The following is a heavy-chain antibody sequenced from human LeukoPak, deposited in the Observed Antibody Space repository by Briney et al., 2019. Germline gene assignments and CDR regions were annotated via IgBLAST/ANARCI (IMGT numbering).Heavy chain of an antibody. CDR2: INPNSGGT. J-gene: IGHJ4*02. Sequence: ASVKVSCKASGYTFTGYDMHWVRQAPGQGLEWMGCINPNSGGTNYAQKFQGRVTMTRDTSISTAYMELSRLRSDDTAVYYCARVGYYYDSSGYYDYWGQGTLVTVSS. D-gene: IGHD3-22*01. CDR3: ARVGYYYDSSGYYDY. V-gene: IGHV1-2*02. CDR1: GYTFTGYD.